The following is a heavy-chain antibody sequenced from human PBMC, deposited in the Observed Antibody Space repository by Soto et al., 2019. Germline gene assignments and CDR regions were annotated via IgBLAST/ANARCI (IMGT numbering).Heavy chain of an antibody. J-gene: IGHJ6*02. CDR2: SNHSGST. CDR3: ARTSLSSWYYYYYGMDV. CDR1: GGSFSGYY. D-gene: IGHD6-13*01. Sequence: QVQLQQWGAGLLKPSETLSLTGAVYGGSFSGYYWSWIRQPPGKGLEWIGESNHSGSTNYNPSLKSRVTISVDTAKNPFSLKLSSVAASDKAVYYCARTSLSSWYYYYYGMDVWGQGTTVTVSS. V-gene: IGHV4-34*01.